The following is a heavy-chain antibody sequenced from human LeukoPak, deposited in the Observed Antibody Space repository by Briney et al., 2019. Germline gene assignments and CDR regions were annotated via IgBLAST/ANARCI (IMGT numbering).Heavy chain of an antibody. D-gene: IGHD1-26*01. J-gene: IGHJ4*02. CDR3: ARPLQGIVGATGFDY. CDR1: EYSFATYW. V-gene: IGHV5-51*01. Sequence: GESLKISCQGSEYSFATYWIAWLRQMPGKGLEWMGIIYPSDSDTRYSPSFQGQVTISADKSIKTAYLQWSSLKALDTAMYYCARPLQGIVGATGFDYWGQGTLVTVSS. CDR2: IYPSDSDT.